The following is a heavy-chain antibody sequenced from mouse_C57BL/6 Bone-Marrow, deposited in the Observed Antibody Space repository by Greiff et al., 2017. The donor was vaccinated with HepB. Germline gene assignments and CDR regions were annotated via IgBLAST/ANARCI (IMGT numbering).Heavy chain of an antibody. D-gene: IGHD2-14*01. V-gene: IGHV5-6*01. Sequence: EVMLVESGGDLVKPGGSLKLSCAASGFTFSTSGMSWVRQTPDKRLEWVATINTGGNYTYYPDSVKGRFTISKDTAKNTLFLLMNSLKSEDSAIYYCTRDRFDYYFDYWGRGTTLTVSS. CDR2: INTGGNYT. CDR1: GFTFSTSG. CDR3: TRDRFDYYFDY. J-gene: IGHJ2*01.